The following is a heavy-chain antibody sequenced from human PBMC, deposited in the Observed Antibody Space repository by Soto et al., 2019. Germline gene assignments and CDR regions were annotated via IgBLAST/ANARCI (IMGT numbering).Heavy chain of an antibody. J-gene: IGHJ4*02. CDR3: ARGHDILTGWKFNF. D-gene: IGHD3-9*01. CDR1: GYDFTNYG. Sequence: QVRLVQSGAEAKKPGASVKVSCKTYGYDFTNYGINWVRQAPGQGLEWMGWISAYNGNRVYAQNVRGRATLTTDTSTGSAYMDLSSLRSDNTAVYYCARGHDILTGWKFNFWGQGTLVTVSS. CDR2: ISAYNGNR. V-gene: IGHV1-18*01.